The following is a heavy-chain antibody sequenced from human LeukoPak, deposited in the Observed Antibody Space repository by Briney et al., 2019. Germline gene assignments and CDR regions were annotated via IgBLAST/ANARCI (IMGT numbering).Heavy chain of an antibody. CDR2: INPHSGGT. CDR1: GYTFTGYY. CDR3: ARVKGTAMVCFGY. V-gene: IGHV1-2*02. Sequence: ASVKVSYKASGYTFTGYYMLWVRQAPGQGLEWMGGINPHSGGTNYAQKFEVRMTMTSDTSLSPAYLELSRLRSDDTAVYHCARVKGTAMVCFGYWGKGTLVTVSS. D-gene: IGHD5-18*01. J-gene: IGHJ4*02.